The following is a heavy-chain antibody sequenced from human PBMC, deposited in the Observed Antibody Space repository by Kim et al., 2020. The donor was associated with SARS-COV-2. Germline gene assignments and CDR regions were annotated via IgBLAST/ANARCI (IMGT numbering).Heavy chain of an antibody. CDR2: ISGSGGST. J-gene: IGHJ6*02. V-gene: IGHV3-23*01. D-gene: IGHD3-10*01. CDR1: GFTFSSYA. CDR3: AKDTWFGELIKRYYGMDV. Sequence: GGSLRLSCAASGFTFSSYAMSWVRQAPGKGLEWVSAISGSGGSTYYADSVKGRFTISRDNSKNTLYLQMNSLRAEDTAVYYCAKDTWFGELIKRYYGMDVWGQGTTVTVSS.